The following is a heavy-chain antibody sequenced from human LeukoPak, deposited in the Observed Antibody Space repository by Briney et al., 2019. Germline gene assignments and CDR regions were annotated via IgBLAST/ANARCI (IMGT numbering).Heavy chain of an antibody. CDR2: IWYDGSNK. CDR1: GFTFSSCG. D-gene: IGHD1-7*01. V-gene: IGHV3-33*06. J-gene: IGHJ6*03. CDR3: AKAQTGTTEYYYYMDV. Sequence: PGGSLRLSCAASGFTFSSCGMHWVRQAPGKGLEWVAVIWYDGSNKYYADSVKGRFTISRDNSKNTLYLQMNSLRAEDTAVYYCAKAQTGTTEYYYYMDVWGKGTTVTVSS.